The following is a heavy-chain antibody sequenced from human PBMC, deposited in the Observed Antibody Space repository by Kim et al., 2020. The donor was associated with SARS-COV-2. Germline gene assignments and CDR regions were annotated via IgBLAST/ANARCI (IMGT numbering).Heavy chain of an antibody. V-gene: IGHV4-39*01. CDR3: AEDNTVTTS. Sequence: SQTLSLTCTVSGGSISSSSYYWGWIRQPPGKGLEWIGSIYYSGSTYYNPSLKSRVTISVDTSKNQFSLKLSSVTAADTAVYYCAEDNTVTTSWGQGTLVTVSS. CDR2: IYYSGST. D-gene: IGHD4-17*01. CDR1: GGSISSSSYY. J-gene: IGHJ4*02.